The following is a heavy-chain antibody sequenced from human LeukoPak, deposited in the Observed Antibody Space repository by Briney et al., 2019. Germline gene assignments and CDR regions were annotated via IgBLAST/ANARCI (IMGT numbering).Heavy chain of an antibody. CDR3: ARGTINYFDY. Sequence: QPGGSLRLSCAASGLTLTNYAMSWVRQAPGKGLEWISGDSISDIYTHYADSVKGRFTVSRDASKNSLYLQMNSLRAEDTAVYYCARGTINYFDYWGQGTLVTVSS. CDR1: GLTLTNYA. J-gene: IGHJ4*02. V-gene: IGHV3-23*01. D-gene: IGHD3-16*01. CDR2: DSISDIYT.